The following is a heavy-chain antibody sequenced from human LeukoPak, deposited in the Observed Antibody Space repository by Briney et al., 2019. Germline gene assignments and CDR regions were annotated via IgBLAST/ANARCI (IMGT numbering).Heavy chain of an antibody. CDR2: INSDGSST. Sequence: GRSLRLSCTSSGFTFGTYAVSWFRQAPGKGLVWVSRINSDGSSTSYADSVKGRFTISRDNAKNTLYLQMNSLRAEDTAVYYCAREELGYCSSTSCLISSAFDIWGQGTMVTVSS. CDR3: AREELGYCSSTSCLISSAFDI. J-gene: IGHJ3*02. V-gene: IGHV3-74*01. D-gene: IGHD2-2*01. CDR1: GFTFGTYA.